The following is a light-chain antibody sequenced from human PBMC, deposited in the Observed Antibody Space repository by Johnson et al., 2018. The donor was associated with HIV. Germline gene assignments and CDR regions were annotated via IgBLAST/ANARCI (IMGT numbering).Light chain of an antibody. Sequence: QSILTQPPSVSAAPGQKVTISCSGSSSNIGNNYVSWYQQVPGAAPKLLIYDNNRRPSGIPDRFSGSKSGTSATLGITGLQTGDEADCYCGAWDSSLRNAFVGTWTKVTVL. J-gene: IGLJ1*01. CDR3: GAWDSSLRNAF. V-gene: IGLV1-51*01. CDR1: SSNIGNNY. CDR2: DNN.